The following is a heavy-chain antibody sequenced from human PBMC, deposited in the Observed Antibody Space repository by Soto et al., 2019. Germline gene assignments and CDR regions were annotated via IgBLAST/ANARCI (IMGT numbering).Heavy chain of an antibody. V-gene: IGHV4-31*03. CDR1: GGSISSGGYY. CDR3: ARIGRRWALITYFDY. CDR2: IYYSGST. D-gene: IGHD1-20*01. Sequence: TLSLTCTVSGGSISSGGYYWSWIRQHPGKGLEWIGYIYYSGSTYYNPSLKSRVTISVDTSKNQFSLKLSSVTAADTAVYYCARIGRRWALITYFDYWGQGALVTVSS. J-gene: IGHJ4*02.